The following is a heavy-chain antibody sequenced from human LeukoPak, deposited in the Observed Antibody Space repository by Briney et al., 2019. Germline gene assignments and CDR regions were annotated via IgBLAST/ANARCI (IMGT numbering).Heavy chain of an antibody. V-gene: IGHV1-2*02. CDR1: GYTFTGYS. CDR2: INPNSGDT. D-gene: IGHD4-17*01. Sequence: ASVMVSCKASGYTFTGYSIYWVRQAPGQGLEWMGWINPNSGDTNFAQKFQDRVTPTRDTSISTAYMELTNLRSDDTAVYYCARPNGDYYNWFDPWGQGTLVRVSS. CDR3: ARPNGDYYNWFDP. J-gene: IGHJ5*02.